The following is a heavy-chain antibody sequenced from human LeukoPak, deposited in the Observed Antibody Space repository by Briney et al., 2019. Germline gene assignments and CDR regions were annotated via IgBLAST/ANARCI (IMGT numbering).Heavy chain of an antibody. V-gene: IGHV3-23*01. J-gene: IGHJ4*02. CDR3: AKVQGTSWQNDF. CDR1: GFTFSSYA. D-gene: IGHD6-13*01. Sequence: GGSLRLSCAASGFTFSSYAMSWVRQAPGKGLEWVSGISGGGSGTYYAASVKGRFTISRDNSKNTLYLQMNSLRAEDTAVYYCAKVQGTSWQNDFWGQGTLVTVSS. CDR2: ISGGGSGT.